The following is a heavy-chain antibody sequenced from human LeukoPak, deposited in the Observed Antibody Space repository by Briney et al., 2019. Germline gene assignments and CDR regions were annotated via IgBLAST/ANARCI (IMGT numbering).Heavy chain of an antibody. CDR2: ISGSGGST. Sequence: GGSLRLSCAASGFTFSSYAMSWVRQAPGKGLEWVSAISGSGGSTYYADSVKGRFTISRDNSKNTLYLQMNSLRAEDTAVYYCARAPRYDEPTGSFRFDYWGQGTLVTVSS. D-gene: IGHD1-26*01. CDR3: ARAPRYDEPTGSFRFDY. V-gene: IGHV3-23*01. CDR1: GFTFSSYA. J-gene: IGHJ4*02.